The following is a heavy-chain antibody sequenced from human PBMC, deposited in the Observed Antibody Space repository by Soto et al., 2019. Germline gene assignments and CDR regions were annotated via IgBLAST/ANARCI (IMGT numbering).Heavy chain of an antibody. V-gene: IGHV3-23*01. CDR2: ISGSGGST. Sequence: GSLRLSCAASGXTFSRYTMSWVRQAPGKGLELVSPISGSGGSTYYADSVKGRFTISRDNSKKTLYLQMNSLRAEDTAVYYCAKDDVEMATINYFDYWGQGTLGTVS. J-gene: IGHJ4*02. D-gene: IGHD5-12*01. CDR3: AKDDVEMATINYFDY. CDR1: GXTFSRYT.